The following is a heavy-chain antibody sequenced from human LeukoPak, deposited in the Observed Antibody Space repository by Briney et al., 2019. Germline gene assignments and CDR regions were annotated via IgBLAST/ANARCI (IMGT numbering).Heavy chain of an antibody. V-gene: IGHV3-30*02. CDR2: IRYDGSNK. J-gene: IGHJ4*02. Sequence: GGSLRLSCAASGFTFSSYGMHWVRQAPGKGLEWVAFIRYDGSNKYYADSVKGRFTISRDNSKNTLYLQMNSLRAEDTGVYYCAKSARDYDSSGYKAADNWGQGTLVTVSS. D-gene: IGHD3-22*01. CDR3: AKSARDYDSSGYKAADN. CDR1: GFTFSSYG.